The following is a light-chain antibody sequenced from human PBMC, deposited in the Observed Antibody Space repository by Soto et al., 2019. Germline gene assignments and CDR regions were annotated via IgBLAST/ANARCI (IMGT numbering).Light chain of an antibody. V-gene: IGLV3-1*01. CDR1: KLGDKY. CDR3: QAWDNSTGV. J-gene: IGLJ3*02. CDR2: QDT. Sequence: SYELTQPPSVSASPGQTASITCSGDKLGDKYACWYQQKPGQSPVLVIYQDTKRPSGIPERFSGSNSGNTATLTISGTQAMDEADFYCQAWDNSTGVFGGGTQLTVL.